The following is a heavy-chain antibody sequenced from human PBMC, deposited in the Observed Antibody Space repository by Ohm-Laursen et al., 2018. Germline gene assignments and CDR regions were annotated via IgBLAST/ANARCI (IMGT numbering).Heavy chain of an antibody. J-gene: IGHJ6*02. Sequence: SDTLSLTCTVSGGSINSDYWSWIRQPPGKGLEWIGYIYHSGSTTYNSSLKSRVTISVDKSTNRFSLKLSSVTAADTAVYYCARAMHNEYYGMDVWGRGTTVTVSS. V-gene: IGHV4-59*12. CDR1: GGSINSDY. CDR3: ARAMHNEYYGMDV. CDR2: IYHSGST. D-gene: IGHD2-2*01.